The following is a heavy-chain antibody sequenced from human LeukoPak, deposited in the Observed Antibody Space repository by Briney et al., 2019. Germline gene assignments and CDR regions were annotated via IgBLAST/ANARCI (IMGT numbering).Heavy chain of an antibody. CDR3: VNLGDENGYCSGGSCYGYYFDY. D-gene: IGHD2-15*01. J-gene: IGHJ4*02. CDR2: ISDSGNT. CDR1: GFTLSSYA. Sequence: GGSLRLSCAASGFTLSSYAMSWVRQAPGKGLEWVSAISDSGNTYHADSVKGRFTISRDSSKNTLFLQMNTLRAEDTAVYYCVNLGDENGYCSGGSCYGYYFDYWGQGTLVTVSS. V-gene: IGHV3-23*01.